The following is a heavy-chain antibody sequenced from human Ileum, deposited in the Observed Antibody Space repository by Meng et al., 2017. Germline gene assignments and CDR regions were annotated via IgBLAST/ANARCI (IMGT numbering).Heavy chain of an antibody. V-gene: IGHV4-30-4*01. CDR1: NGSLTNVNNY. CDR2: IYYDGSS. Sequence: QVQLQESGPGRVKPSQTLSRPLSVSNGSLTNVNNYWNWIRQAPGQALEHIGYIYYDGSSYATPSLKSRVTMSIDTSTNQFSLRLDSVTAADTAVYYCAREFYVDTAMVIDSWGPGALVTVSS. J-gene: IGHJ4*02. CDR3: AREFYVDTAMVIDS. D-gene: IGHD5-18*01.